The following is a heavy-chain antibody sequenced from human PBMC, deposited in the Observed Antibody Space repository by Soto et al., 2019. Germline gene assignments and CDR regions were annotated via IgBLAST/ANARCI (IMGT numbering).Heavy chain of an antibody. J-gene: IGHJ5*02. CDR3: ARHARYYDYVWGSYRYTWFDP. CDR1: CCSLHHCRYY. CDR2: IHYSGRT. Sequence: SGPGPVKPLETPSPTRTVPCCSLHHCRYYLGRVRPPPGEGAGGVWRIHYSGRTYYNPSLKSRVTISVDTSKNQFSLKLSSVTAADTAVYYCARHARYYDYVWGSYRYTWFDPWGQGTLVTVSS. V-gene: IGHV4-39*01. D-gene: IGHD3-16*02.